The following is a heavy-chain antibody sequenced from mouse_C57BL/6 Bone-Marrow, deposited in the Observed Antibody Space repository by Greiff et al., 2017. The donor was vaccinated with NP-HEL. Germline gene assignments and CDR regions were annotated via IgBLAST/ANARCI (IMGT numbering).Heavy chain of an antibody. CDR3: ARGGWDEGYFDV. CDR1: GYTFTDYY. D-gene: IGHD4-1*01. J-gene: IGHJ1*03. Sequence: QVQLKESGAELVRPGASVKLSCKASGYTFTDYYINWVKQRPGQGLEWIARIYPGSGNTYYNEKFKGKATLTAEKSSSTAYMQLSSLTSEDSAVYFCARGGWDEGYFDVWGTGTTVTVSS. V-gene: IGHV1-76*01. CDR2: IYPGSGNT.